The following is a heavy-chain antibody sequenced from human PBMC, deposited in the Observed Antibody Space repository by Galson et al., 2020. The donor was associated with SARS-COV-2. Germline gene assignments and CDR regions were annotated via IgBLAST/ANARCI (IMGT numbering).Heavy chain of an antibody. V-gene: IGHV3-21*01. J-gene: IGHJ6*04. CDR2: ISSSSSYI. CDR3: ARAGRSSSCSGGSCYFSDV. D-gene: IGHD2-15*01. Sequence: GGSLRLSCAASGFTFSNYNMNWVRQAPGKGLEWVSFISSSSSYIYYADSVKGRFTISRDNAKNSLYLQMNSLRAEDTAVYYCARAGRSSSCSGGSCYFSDVCGKGTTVTVSS. CDR1: GFTFSNYN.